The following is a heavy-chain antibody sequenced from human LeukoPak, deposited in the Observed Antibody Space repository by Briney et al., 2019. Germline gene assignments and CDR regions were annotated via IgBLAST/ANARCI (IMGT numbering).Heavy chain of an antibody. CDR3: ARVLSWNSGRPLDC. D-gene: IGHD1/OR15-1a*01. CDR2: ISGSGRSP. CDR1: GFTFSSYA. V-gene: IGHV3-23*01. J-gene: IGHJ4*02. Sequence: GGSLRLSCAASGFTFSSYAMTWVRQAPGKGLEWVSVISGSGRSPFYADSVKGRFTISRDNSENTLYLQVNSLRAEDTAVYYCARVLSWNSGRPLDCWGQGTLVTVSS.